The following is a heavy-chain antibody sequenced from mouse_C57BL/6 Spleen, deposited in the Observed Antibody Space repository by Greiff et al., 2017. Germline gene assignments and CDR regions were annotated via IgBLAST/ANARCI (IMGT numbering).Heavy chain of an antibody. CDR3: ARSYDGYYLGFAY. Sequence: EVKLMESGPELVKPGASVKISCKASGYSFTDYNMNWVKQSNGKSLEWIGVINPNYGTTSYNQKFKGKATLTVDQSSSTAYMQLNSLTSEDSAVYYCARSYDGYYLGFAYWGQGTLVTVSA. CDR1: GYSFTDYN. V-gene: IGHV1-39*01. CDR2: INPNYGTT. J-gene: IGHJ3*01. D-gene: IGHD2-3*01.